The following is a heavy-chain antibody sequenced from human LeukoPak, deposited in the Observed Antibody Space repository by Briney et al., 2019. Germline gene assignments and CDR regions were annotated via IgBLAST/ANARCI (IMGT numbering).Heavy chain of an antibody. CDR1: GGTFSSYA. V-gene: IGHV1-69*05. D-gene: IGHD3-3*01. CDR2: IIPIFGTA. Sequence: KPGSSVKVSCKASGGTFSSYAISWVRQAPGQGLEWMGRIIPIFGTANYAQKFQGRVTITTDESTSTAYMELSSLRSEDTAVYDCARVTYDFWSGYLGWFDPWGQGTLVTVSS. CDR3: ARVTYDFWSGYLGWFDP. J-gene: IGHJ5*02.